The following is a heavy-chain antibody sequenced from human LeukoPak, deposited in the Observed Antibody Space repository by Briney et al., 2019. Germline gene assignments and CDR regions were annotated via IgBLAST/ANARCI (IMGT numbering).Heavy chain of an antibody. V-gene: IGHV4-39*01. CDR3: ARSDPPSYQLPFDY. J-gene: IGHJ4*02. D-gene: IGHD2-2*01. CDR1: GGSISSSSYS. CDR2: IYYSGST. Sequence: PSETLSLTCTVSGGSISSSSYSWGWIRQPPGKRLEWMGIIYYSGSTYYNPSLKSRVTISVDTSKNQFSLRLSSVIAADTAVYYCARSDPPSYQLPFDYWGQGTLVTVSS.